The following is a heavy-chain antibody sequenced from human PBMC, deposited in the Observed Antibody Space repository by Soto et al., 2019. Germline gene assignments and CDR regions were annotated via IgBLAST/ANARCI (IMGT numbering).Heavy chain of an antibody. CDR2: IDSSGEK. CDR3: ARRHLAVAVSPWFDP. J-gene: IGHJ5*02. D-gene: IGHD6-19*01. CDR1: GLSISDSEMG. Sequence: QVTLKESGPVLVKPTETLTLRCTVSGLSISDSEMGVSWIRQPPGKPLEWLAHIDSSGEKSYRTFLKSRLTIPKDTSKSQIVLIMTNMDPADTGTYYCARRHLAVAVSPWFDPRGQGILVTVSS. V-gene: IGHV2-26*01.